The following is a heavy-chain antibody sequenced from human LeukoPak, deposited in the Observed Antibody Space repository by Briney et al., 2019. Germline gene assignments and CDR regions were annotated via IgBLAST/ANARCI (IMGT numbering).Heavy chain of an antibody. V-gene: IGHV1-69*01. J-gene: IGHJ4*02. D-gene: IGHD3-22*01. CDR2: IIPIFGTA. CDR3: AREFDSSGLYYFDY. Sequence: GSSVKVSCKASGGTFSSYAISWVRQAAGQGLEWMGGIIPIFGTANYAQKFQGRVTITAGESTRTAYMELSSLRSEDTAVYYCAREFDSSGLYYFDYWGQGTLVTVSS. CDR1: GGTFSSYA.